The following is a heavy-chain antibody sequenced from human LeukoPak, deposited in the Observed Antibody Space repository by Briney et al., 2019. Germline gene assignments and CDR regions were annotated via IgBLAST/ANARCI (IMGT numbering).Heavy chain of an antibody. Sequence: GGSLRLSCAASGFTFSSYAMGWVRQAPGKGLEWVSAISGSGGSTYYADSVKGRFTISRDNSKNTLYLQMNSLRAEDTAVYYCAKDRGRDGYNYWLFGYWGQGTLVTVSS. D-gene: IGHD5-24*01. J-gene: IGHJ4*02. V-gene: IGHV3-23*01. CDR3: AKDRGRDGYNYWLFGY. CDR1: GFTFSSYA. CDR2: ISGSGGST.